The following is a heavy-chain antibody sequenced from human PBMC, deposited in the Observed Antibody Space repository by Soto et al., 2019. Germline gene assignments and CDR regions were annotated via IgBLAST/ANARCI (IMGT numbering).Heavy chain of an antibody. CDR1: GGTFSSYA. D-gene: IGHD3-16*01. Sequence: GASVKVSCKASGGTFSSYAISWVRQAPGQGLEWMGWINPNYGGTKFAQKFQGRVTMTRDTPISTAYMELIRLTSDDTAVYYCARVGNTMAALGGWFGMDVWGQGTTVTVSS. CDR2: INPNYGGT. V-gene: IGHV1-2*02. CDR3: ARVGNTMAALGGWFGMDV. J-gene: IGHJ6*02.